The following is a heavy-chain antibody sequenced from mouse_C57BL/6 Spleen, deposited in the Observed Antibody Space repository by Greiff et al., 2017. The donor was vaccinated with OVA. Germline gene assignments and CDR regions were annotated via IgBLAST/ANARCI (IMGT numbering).Heavy chain of an antibody. Sequence: QVQLQQPGAELVKPGASVKLSCKASGYTFTSYWMQWVKQRPGQGLEWIGEIDPSDSYTNYNQKFKGKATLTVDTSSSTAYMQLSSLTSEDSAVYYCARGDYGSSGYAMDFWGQGTSVTASS. CDR2: IDPSDSYT. CDR3: ARGDYGSSGYAMDF. J-gene: IGHJ4*01. D-gene: IGHD1-1*01. V-gene: IGHV1-50*01. CDR1: GYTFTSYW.